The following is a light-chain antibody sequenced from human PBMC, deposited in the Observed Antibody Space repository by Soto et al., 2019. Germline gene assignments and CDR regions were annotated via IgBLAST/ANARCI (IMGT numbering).Light chain of an antibody. J-gene: IGKJ1*01. CDR1: QSVGSH. CDR2: GAS. Sequence: EIVLTQSPGTLSVSPGNRATLSCRTSQSVGSHLAWYQQRPGHAPRLLIYGASTRVTGIPARFSGSGSETQFTLTISSLQSEDFAFYYCQQYNNWPRTFGQGTKVDIK. V-gene: IGKV3D-15*01. CDR3: QQYNNWPRT.